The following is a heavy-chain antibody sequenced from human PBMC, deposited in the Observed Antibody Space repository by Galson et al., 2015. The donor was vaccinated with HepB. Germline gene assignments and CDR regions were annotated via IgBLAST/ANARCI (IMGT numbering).Heavy chain of an antibody. Sequence: SLRLSCAASGFSFSDYYMSWIRQAPGKGLEWVSYISGSSSYTNYADSVKGRFTISRDNAKNSLYLQMNSLRAEDTAVYYCARSSYSNYWYFVDYFDYWGQGTLVTVSS. CDR2: ISGSSSYT. CDR1: GFSFSDYY. J-gene: IGHJ4*02. D-gene: IGHD6-13*01. V-gene: IGHV3-11*06. CDR3: ARSSYSNYWYFVDYFDY.